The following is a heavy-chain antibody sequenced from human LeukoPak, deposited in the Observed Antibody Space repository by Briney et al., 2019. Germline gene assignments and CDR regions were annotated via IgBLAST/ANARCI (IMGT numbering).Heavy chain of an antibody. J-gene: IGHJ5*02. V-gene: IGHV5-51*01. D-gene: IGHD2-2*03. CDR2: IYPGDSDT. Sequence: GESLKISCKGSGYSFTSYRIGWVRQMPGKGLEWMGIIYPGDSDTRYSPSFQGQVTISADKSISTAYLQWSSLKASDTAMYYCARLGIVVVPAAIVAGWFDPWGQGTLVTVSS. CDR3: ARLGIVVVPAAIVAGWFDP. CDR1: GYSFTSYR.